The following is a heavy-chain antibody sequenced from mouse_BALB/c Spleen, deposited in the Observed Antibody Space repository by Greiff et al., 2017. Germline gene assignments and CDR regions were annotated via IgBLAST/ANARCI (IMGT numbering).Heavy chain of an antibody. CDR1: GFSLTSYG. J-gene: IGHJ3*01. V-gene: IGHV2-2*02. CDR3: ARNFGITTGTGWFAY. CDR2: IWSGGST. D-gene: IGHD1-1*01. Sequence: QVQLKESGPGLVQPSQSLSITCTVSGFSLTSYGVHWVRQSPGKGLEWLGVIWSGGSTDYNAAFISRLSISKDNSKSQVFFKMNSLQANDTAIYYCARNFGITTGTGWFAYWGQGTLVTVSA.